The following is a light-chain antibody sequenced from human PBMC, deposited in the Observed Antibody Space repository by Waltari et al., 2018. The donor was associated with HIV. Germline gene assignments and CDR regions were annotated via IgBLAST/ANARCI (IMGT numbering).Light chain of an antibody. CDR1: RSNIRNNY. CDR2: DND. V-gene: IGLV1-51*01. CDR3: GTWDSSLSAGV. Sequence: QSVLTPPPSVSAAPGQKVTISCSGHRSNIRNNYVSWYQQVPGTAPKLLIYDNDNRPSGIPDRFSASKSGTSATLGITGLQTGDEADYYCGTWDSSLSAGVFGGGTKLTVL. J-gene: IGLJ2*01.